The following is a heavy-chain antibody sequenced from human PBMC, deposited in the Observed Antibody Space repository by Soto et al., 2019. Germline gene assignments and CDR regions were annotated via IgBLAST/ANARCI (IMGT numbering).Heavy chain of an antibody. CDR3: GTDQAGGYFYYYDMVV. V-gene: IGHV3-15*01. CDR1: GFTFSHAW. D-gene: IGHD2-15*01. CDR2: IRSKGDGGTT. J-gene: IGHJ6*02. Sequence: EVQLVESGGGLVKPGGSLRLSCAASGFTFSHAWMSWVRQAPGKGLEWVGRIRSKGDGGTTDYAAPVKGRFTISGDDSKNTLFLQMNSLKAEDTAVYYCGTDQAGGYFYYYDMVVWGQGTTVTVSS.